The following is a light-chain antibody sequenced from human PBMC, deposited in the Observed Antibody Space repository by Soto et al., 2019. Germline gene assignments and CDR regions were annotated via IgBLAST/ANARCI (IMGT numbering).Light chain of an antibody. J-gene: IGLJ1*01. CDR3: CSYAGSYTFV. CDR2: DVT. CDR1: SSDVGVYNY. V-gene: IGLV2-11*01. Sequence: QSALTQPRSVSGSPGQSVTISCTGTSSDVGVYNYVSWYQQHSGKAPKLMIYDVTKRPSGVPDRFSGSKSANTASLTISGLQAEDEADYYCCSYAGSYTFVFGTGTKVTVL.